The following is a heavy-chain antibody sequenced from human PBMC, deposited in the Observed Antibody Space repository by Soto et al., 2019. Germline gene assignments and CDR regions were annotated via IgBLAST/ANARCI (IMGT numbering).Heavy chain of an antibody. Sequence: QITLKESGPTLVKPTQTLTLTCTFSGFSVSTGGVGVGWIRQPPGKALEWLALIFWNDDKRYSPSLHSRLTISKDTSKNQVVLTMTNMDPVDTATYYCAHRATMVMTVGNPFDYGGQGTLVTVSS. D-gene: IGHD3-10*01. V-gene: IGHV2-5*01. CDR2: IFWNDDK. CDR1: GFSVSTGGVG. CDR3: AHRATMVMTVGNPFDY. J-gene: IGHJ4*02.